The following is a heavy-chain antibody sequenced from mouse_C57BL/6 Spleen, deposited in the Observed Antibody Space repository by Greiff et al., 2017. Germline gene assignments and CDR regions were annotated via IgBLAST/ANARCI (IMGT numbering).Heavy chain of an antibody. CDR2: IDPSDSYT. CDR1: GYTFTSYW. J-gene: IGHJ3*01. V-gene: IGHV1-50*01. Sequence: QVQLQQSGAELVKPGASVKLSCKASGYTFTSYWMQWVKQRPGQGLEWIGEIDPSDSYTNYNQKFKGKATLTVDTSSSTAYMQLSSLTSEDSAVYYCGSRFAYWGQGTLVTVSA. CDR3: GSRFAY. D-gene: IGHD1-1*01.